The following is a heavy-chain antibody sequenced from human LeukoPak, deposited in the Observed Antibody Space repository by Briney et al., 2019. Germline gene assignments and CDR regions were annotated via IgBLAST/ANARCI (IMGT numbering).Heavy chain of an antibody. CDR2: IIPIFGTA. J-gene: IGHJ4*02. CDR1: GGTFSSYA. Sequence: ASVKVSCKASGGTFSSYAISWVRQAPGQGLEWMGGIIPIFGTANYAQKFQGRVTITADESTSTAYMELSSLRSGDTAVYYCATDMLKYYDILTGYYWPYYFDYWGQGTLVTVSS. V-gene: IGHV1-69*13. CDR3: ATDMLKYYDILTGYYWPYYFDY. D-gene: IGHD3-9*01.